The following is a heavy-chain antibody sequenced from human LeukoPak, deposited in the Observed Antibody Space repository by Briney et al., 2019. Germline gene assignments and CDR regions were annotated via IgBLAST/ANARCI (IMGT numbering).Heavy chain of an antibody. CDR2: IIPIFGTA. CDR1: GGTFSSYA. CDR3: ATGAYYGSGKGDYYYMDV. D-gene: IGHD3-10*01. V-gene: IGHV1-69*13. Sequence: GASVKVSCKASGGTFSSYAISWVRQAPGQGLEWMGGIIPIFGTANYAQKFQGRVTITADESTSTAYMELSSLRSEDTAVYYCATGAYYGSGKGDYYYMDVWGKGTTVTVSS. J-gene: IGHJ6*03.